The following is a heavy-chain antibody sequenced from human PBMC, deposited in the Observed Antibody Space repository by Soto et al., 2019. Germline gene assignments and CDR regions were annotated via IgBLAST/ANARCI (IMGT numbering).Heavy chain of an antibody. V-gene: IGHV3-53*01. CDR1: GFTVSSGH. CDR2: INGDDTT. J-gene: IGHJ5*01. D-gene: IGHD4-17*01. CDR3: ARVYGDFPSWFDP. Sequence: LRLSCAASGFTVSSGHMTWVRQAPGKGLEWVSLINGDDTTYYADSVKGRFTISRDNSKNTLFLRMNSLRVEDTAVYYCARVYGDFPSWFDPWGQGTLVTVSS.